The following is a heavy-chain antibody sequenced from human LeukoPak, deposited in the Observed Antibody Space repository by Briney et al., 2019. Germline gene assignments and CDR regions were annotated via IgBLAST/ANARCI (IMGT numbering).Heavy chain of an antibody. CDR3: TTDRYYDILTGLLLNY. D-gene: IGHD3-9*01. CDR2: IKSKTGGGTT. CDR1: GFTFTNAW. Sequence: GGALRLSGAASGFTFTNAWMSWVRQPPGKGVEWVGRIKSKTGGGTTDYAAPVKGRFTISRDDSENPLYLQMNSLKTDDTAVYYCTTDRYYDILTGLLLNYWGQGTLVNVSS. J-gene: IGHJ4*02. V-gene: IGHV3-15*01.